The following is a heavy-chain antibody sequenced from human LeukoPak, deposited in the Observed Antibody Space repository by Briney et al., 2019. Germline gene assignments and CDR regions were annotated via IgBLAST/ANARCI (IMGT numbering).Heavy chain of an antibody. Sequence: ASVNDSSKASGYTFTGYYMHWVRQAPGQGLEWMGWINPNSGGTNYAQKFQGRVTMTRDTSISTAYMELSRLRDHDTAVYYCASTTDGGNLGWGQGTLVTVSS. CDR3: ASTTDGGNLG. J-gene: IGHJ4*02. D-gene: IGHD4-23*01. CDR1: GYTFTGYY. V-gene: IGHV1-2*02. CDR2: INPNSGGT.